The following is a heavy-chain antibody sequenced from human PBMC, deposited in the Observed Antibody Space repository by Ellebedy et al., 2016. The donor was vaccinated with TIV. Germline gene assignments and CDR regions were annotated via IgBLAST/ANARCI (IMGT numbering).Heavy chain of an antibody. D-gene: IGHD1-26*01. CDR3: ARVGWDLGAASDV. CDR1: GITFSTHN. CDR2: IGHDGSTK. J-gene: IGHJ3*01. Sequence: PGGSLRLSCTASGITFSTHNLHWVRHAPGKGLEWVAVIGHDGSTKYYAASLEGRFTISRDNSKNKLYLQMNSRRPDDTAVYYCARVGWDLGAASDVWGHGTMVTVSS. V-gene: IGHV3-33*01.